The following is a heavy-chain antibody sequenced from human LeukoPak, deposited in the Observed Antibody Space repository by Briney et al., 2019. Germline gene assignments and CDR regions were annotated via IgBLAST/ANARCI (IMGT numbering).Heavy chain of an antibody. V-gene: IGHV3-33*01. D-gene: IGHD2-21*01. CDR3: ARDLSAAYDF. J-gene: IGHJ4*02. CDR1: GFPFSSYG. CDR2: LVYDERN. Sequence: GRSLRLSCAASGFPFSSYGMHWVRQAPGKGLEWVARLVYDERNDYANSVKGRFTISRDNSKNTLYLQMDNLRVDDTAVYYCARDLSAAYDFWGQGILVTFSS.